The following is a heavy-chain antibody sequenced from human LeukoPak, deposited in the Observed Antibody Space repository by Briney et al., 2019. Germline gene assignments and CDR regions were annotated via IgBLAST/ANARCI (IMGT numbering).Heavy chain of an antibody. J-gene: IGHJ4*02. CDR3: ARATGWDLLVPFDY. V-gene: IGHV3-48*01. Sequence: PGGSLRLSCAASGFIFSSHSMNWVRQAPGKGLEWVSYISSSSNTKHYADSVMGRFTVSRDNAKNSLYLQVNSLRAEDTAVYFCARATGWDLLVPFDYWGQGTLVTVSS. CDR2: ISSSSNTK. D-gene: IGHD1-26*01. CDR1: GFIFSSHS.